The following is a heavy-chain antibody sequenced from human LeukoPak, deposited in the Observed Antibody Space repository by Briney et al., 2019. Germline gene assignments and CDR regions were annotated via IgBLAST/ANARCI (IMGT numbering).Heavy chain of an antibody. J-gene: IGHJ5*02. CDR1: GYSFTSYW. Sequence: GESLKISCKGSGYSFTSYWIGWVRQMPGKGLEWMGIIYPGDSDTRYSPSFQGQVTISADKSISTAYLQWGSLKASDTAMYYCARHSEDPLYGDYGWFDPWGQGTLVTVSS. CDR3: ARHSEDPLYGDYGWFDP. D-gene: IGHD4-17*01. V-gene: IGHV5-51*01. CDR2: IYPGDSDT.